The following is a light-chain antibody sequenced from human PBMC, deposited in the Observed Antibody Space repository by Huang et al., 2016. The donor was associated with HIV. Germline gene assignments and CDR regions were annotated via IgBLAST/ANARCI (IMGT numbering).Light chain of an antibody. V-gene: IGKV3-15*01. CDR3: QQYNNWPLT. CDR2: GAS. Sequence: EIVMTQSPATLSVSPGERATLSCRASQSVSSNLAGYQQKPGQAPRLLIYGASTRATGIPARFMGSGSGTEFTLTISSLQSEDFAVYYCQQYNNWPLTFGGGTKVEIK. CDR1: QSVSSN. J-gene: IGKJ4*01.